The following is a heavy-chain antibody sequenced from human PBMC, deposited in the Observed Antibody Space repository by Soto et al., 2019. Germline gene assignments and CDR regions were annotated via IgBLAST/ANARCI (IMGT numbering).Heavy chain of an antibody. CDR3: ASLVVVTAMGGKNYFDS. CDR2: IIPIFGTA. Sequence: QVQLVQSGAEVKKPGSSVKVSCKASGGTFSSYAISWVRQAPGQGLEWMGGIIPIFGTANYAQKFQGRVTITADESTSTAYMELSSLRSEDTAVYYCASLVVVTAMGGKNYFDSWGQGTLVTVSS. V-gene: IGHV1-69*01. CDR1: GGTFSSYA. J-gene: IGHJ4*02. D-gene: IGHD2-21*02.